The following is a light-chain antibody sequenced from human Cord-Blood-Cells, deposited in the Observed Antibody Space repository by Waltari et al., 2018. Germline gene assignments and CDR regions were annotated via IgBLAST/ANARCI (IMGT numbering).Light chain of an antibody. CDR2: QDS. CDR3: QAWDSSTVV. CDR1: NTGHKD. J-gene: IGLJ2*01. Sequence: SHELTQPPSVSVPPGQTASIASSGDNTGHKDACWYQQKPCQSPVLVIYQDSKRPSGIPERFSGSNSGNTATLTISGTQAMDEADYYCQAWDSSTVVFGGGTKLTVL. V-gene: IGLV3-1*01.